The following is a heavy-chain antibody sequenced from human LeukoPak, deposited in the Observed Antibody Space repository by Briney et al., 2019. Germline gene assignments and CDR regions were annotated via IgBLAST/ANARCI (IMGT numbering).Heavy chain of an antibody. Sequence: SETLSLTCTVSGGSISSYYWSWIRQPPGKGLEWIGYIYYSGSTNYNPSLKSRVTISVDTSKNQFSLKLSSVTAADTAVYYCARDHMVRQPLWGQGTLVTVSS. D-gene: IGHD3-10*01. CDR2: IYYSGST. V-gene: IGHV4-59*01. CDR1: GGSISSYY. CDR3: ARDHMVRQPL. J-gene: IGHJ4*02.